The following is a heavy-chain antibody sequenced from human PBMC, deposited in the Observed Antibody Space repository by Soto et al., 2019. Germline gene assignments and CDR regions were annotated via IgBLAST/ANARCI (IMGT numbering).Heavy chain of an antibody. V-gene: IGHV3-23*01. J-gene: IGHJ1*01. Sequence: EVQLLDSGGGLVQPGGSLRLSCAASGFTFSSYAMSWVRQAPGKGLEWVSVISTSGGSTYYADSVKGRFTISRDNSKNTLYLQMNSLSAEDTAVYYCAKSQWLLRERDFQHWGQGTLVTVSS. D-gene: IGHD6-19*01. CDR3: AKSQWLLRERDFQH. CDR2: ISTSGGST. CDR1: GFTFSSYA.